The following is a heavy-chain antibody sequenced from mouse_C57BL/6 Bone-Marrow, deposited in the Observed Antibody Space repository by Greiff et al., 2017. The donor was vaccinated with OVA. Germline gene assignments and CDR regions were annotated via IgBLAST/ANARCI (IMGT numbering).Heavy chain of an antibody. Sequence: EVQRVESEGGLVQPGSSMKLSCTASGFTFSDYYMAWVRQVPEKGLEWVANINYDGSSTYYLDSLKSRFIISRDNAKNILYLQMSSLKSEDTATYYCAREATVAFDYWGQGTTLTVSS. CDR2: INYDGSST. V-gene: IGHV5-16*01. D-gene: IGHD1-1*01. CDR1: GFTFSDYY. CDR3: AREATVAFDY. J-gene: IGHJ2*01.